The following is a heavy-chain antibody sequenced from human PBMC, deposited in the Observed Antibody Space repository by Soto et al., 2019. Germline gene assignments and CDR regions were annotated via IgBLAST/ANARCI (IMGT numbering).Heavy chain of an antibody. CDR3: AKLKVRSGYAPRGPFDY. CDR2: ISGSGGST. D-gene: IGHD5-12*01. J-gene: IGHJ4*02. Sequence: GGSLRLSCAASGFTFSSYAMSWVRQAPGKGLEWVSAISGSGGSTYYADSVKGRFTISRDNSKNTLYLQMNSLRAEDTAVYYCAKLKVRSGYAPRGPFDYWGQGTLVTVSS. CDR1: GFTFSSYA. V-gene: IGHV3-23*01.